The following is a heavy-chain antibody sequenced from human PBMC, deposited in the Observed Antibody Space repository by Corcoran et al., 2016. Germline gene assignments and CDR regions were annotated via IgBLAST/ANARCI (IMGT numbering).Heavy chain of an antibody. V-gene: IGHV3-73*02. J-gene: IGHJ6*02. CDR2: IRSKANSYAT. CDR3: TRDVPSDDYYYYGMDV. CDR1: GFTFSGSA. Sequence: EVQLVESGGGLVQPGGSLKLSCAASGFTFSGSAMHWVRQASGKGLEWVGRIRSKANSYATAYAASVKGRFTISRDDSKNTAYLQMNSLKTEDTAVYYGTRDVPSDDYYYYGMDVWGQGTTVTVSS.